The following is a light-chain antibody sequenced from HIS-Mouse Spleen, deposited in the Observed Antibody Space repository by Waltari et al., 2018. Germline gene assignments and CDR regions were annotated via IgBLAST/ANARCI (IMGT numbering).Light chain of an antibody. V-gene: IGLV3-27*01. CDR1: VLAKKY. J-gene: IGLJ2*01. CDR2: KDS. CDR3: YSAADNNVV. Sequence: SYELTQPSSVSVSPGQTARITCSGDVLAKKYARWFQQKPGQAPVLVVYKDSERPPGILERSAGSRSGTTVTLTISGAQVEDEADYYCYSAADNNVVFGGGTKLTVL.